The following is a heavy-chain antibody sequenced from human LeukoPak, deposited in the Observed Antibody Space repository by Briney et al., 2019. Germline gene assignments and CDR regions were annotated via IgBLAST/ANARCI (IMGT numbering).Heavy chain of an antibody. CDR2: TYHTGST. CDR3: ASRKLGNDY. CDR1: GGSVSDYY. J-gene: IGHJ4*02. D-gene: IGHD7-27*01. V-gene: IGHV4-59*02. Sequence: SETLSLTCTISGGSVSDYYWSWIRQSQGKGLEWIGYTYHTGSTSYSPSLKSRVTISADTSQNQFSLKLSSVTAADTAVYYCASRKLGNDYWGQGTLVTVSS.